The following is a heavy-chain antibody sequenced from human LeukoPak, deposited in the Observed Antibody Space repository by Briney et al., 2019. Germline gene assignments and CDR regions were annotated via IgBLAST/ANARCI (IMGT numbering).Heavy chain of an antibody. J-gene: IGHJ6*03. CDR3: AKVYSPARRSFFDSRRKGSYYRDV. CDR1: GFTFSSYA. D-gene: IGHD6-13*01. V-gene: IGHV3-23*01. Sequence: PGGSLSLSCAASGFTFSSYAMSWVRQAPGKGLEWVSAISGSGGSTYYADSVKGRFTISRDNSKNTLYLQMNSLRAEDTAVYYCAKVYSPARRSFFDSRRKGSYYRDVWPEKPAVTVSS. CDR2: ISGSGGST.